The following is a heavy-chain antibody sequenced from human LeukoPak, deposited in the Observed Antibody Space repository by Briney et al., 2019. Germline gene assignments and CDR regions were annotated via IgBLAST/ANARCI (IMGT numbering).Heavy chain of an antibody. J-gene: IGHJ5*02. V-gene: IGHV1-2*02. CDR1: GYTFTTYS. D-gene: IGHD3-3*01. Sequence: GASVKVSCKASGYTFTTYSISWVRQAPGQGLEWMGWINPNSGGTNYAQKFQGRVTMTRDTSISTAYMELSRLRSDDTAVYYCARSHGGITIRNWFDPWGQGTLVTVSS. CDR3: ARSHGGITIRNWFDP. CDR2: INPNSGGT.